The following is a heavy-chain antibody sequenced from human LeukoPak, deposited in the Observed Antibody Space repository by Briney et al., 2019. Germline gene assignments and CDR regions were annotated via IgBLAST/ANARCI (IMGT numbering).Heavy chain of an antibody. D-gene: IGHD3-3*01. CDR2: ISAYNGNT. J-gene: IGHJ6*02. CDR1: GYTFTSYG. CDR3: ARDKYDFWSGYYVGARYYYGMDV. V-gene: IGHV1-18*01. Sequence: GASVKVSCKASGYTFTSYGISWVRQAPRQGLEWMGWISAYNGNTNYAQKLQGRVTMTTDTSTSTAYMELRSLRSDDTAVYYCARDKYDFWSGYYVGARYYYGMDVWGQGTTVTVSS.